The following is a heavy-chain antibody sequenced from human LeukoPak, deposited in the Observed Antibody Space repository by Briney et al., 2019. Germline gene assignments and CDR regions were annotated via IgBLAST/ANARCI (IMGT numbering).Heavy chain of an antibody. V-gene: IGHV4-59*01. CDR2: IYYSGST. D-gene: IGHD6-19*01. Sequence: PSETLSLTCTVSGGSISSYYWSWIRQPPGKGLEWIGYIYYSGSTNYNPSLKSRVTISVDTSKNQFSLKLSSVTAADTAVYYCARDTGIAVAGNFDYWGQGTLVTVSS. CDR1: GGSISSYY. CDR3: ARDTGIAVAGNFDY. J-gene: IGHJ4*02.